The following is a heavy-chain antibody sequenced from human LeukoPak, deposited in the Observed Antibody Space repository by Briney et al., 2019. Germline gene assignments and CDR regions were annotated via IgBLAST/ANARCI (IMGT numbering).Heavy chain of an antibody. D-gene: IGHD6-13*01. Sequence: GRSLRLSCEASGFTFSSYGMHWVRQAPGKGLEWVAAISYDGSNKYYADSVKGRFTISRDNSKNTLYLQMNSLRTEDTAVYYCARTRAAAGYSSFWFDPWGQGTLVTVSS. CDR2: ISYDGSNK. J-gene: IGHJ5*02. CDR1: GFTFSSYG. V-gene: IGHV3-30*03. CDR3: ARTRAAAGYSSFWFDP.